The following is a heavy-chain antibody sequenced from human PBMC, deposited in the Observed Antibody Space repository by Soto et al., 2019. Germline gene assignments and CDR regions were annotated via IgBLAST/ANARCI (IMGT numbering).Heavy chain of an antibody. J-gene: IGHJ4*02. Sequence: SETLSLTCTVSGGSNNSVTRYWSWMRQPPGKGLEWIGYIYYSGSTNYNPSLKSRVTISVDTSKNQFSLKLSSVTAADTAVYYCARGGIAVAGADYWGQGTLVTVS. CDR3: ARGGIAVAGADY. D-gene: IGHD6-19*01. CDR1: GGSNNSVTRY. V-gene: IGHV4-61*01. CDR2: IYYSGST.